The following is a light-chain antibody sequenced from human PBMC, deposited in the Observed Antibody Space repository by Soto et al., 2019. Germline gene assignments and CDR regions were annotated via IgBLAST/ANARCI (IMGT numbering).Light chain of an antibody. Sequence: EIVMTQSPATLSVSPGERATLSCRASQSVSSNLAWYQQKPGQAPRLLIYGASTRANGIPARFSGSGSGTALTLNISSLQYEDFAVYYCQQYNTWPPYTFGQGTKLEIK. CDR3: QQYNTWPPYT. CDR2: GAS. J-gene: IGKJ2*01. CDR1: QSVSSN. V-gene: IGKV3-15*01.